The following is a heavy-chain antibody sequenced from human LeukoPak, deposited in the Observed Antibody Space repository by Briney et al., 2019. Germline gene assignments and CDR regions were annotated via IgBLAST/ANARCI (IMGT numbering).Heavy chain of an antibody. CDR2: INPSGGST. Sequence: ASVKVSCKASGYTFTSYYMHWVRQAPGQGLEWMGIINPSGGSTSYAQKFPGRVIMTSDTSTSTVYMELSSLRSEDTAVYYGARECGSGSSCRSFDYWGQGTLVTVSS. D-gene: IGHD3-10*01. CDR1: GYTFTSYY. J-gene: IGHJ4*02. V-gene: IGHV1-46*01. CDR3: ARECGSGSSCRSFDY.